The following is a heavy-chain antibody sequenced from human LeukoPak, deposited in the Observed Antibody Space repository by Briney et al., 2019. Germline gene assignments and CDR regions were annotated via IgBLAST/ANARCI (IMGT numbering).Heavy chain of an antibody. CDR1: GGSISSYY. V-gene: IGHV4-59*01. D-gene: IGHD2-2*02. J-gene: IGHJ5*02. Sequence: SETLSLTCAVSGGSISSYYWSWIRQPPGKGLEWIGYIYYSGSTNYNPSLKSRVTISVDTSKNQFSLKLSSVTAADTAVYYCARDSLVVVPAAIYNWFDPWGQGTLVTVSS. CDR2: IYYSGST. CDR3: ARDSLVVVPAAIYNWFDP.